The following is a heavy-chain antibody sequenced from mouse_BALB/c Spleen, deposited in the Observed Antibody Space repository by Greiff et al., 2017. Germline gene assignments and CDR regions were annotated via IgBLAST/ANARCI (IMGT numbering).Heavy chain of an antibody. J-gene: IGHJ2*01. Sequence: EVQLQQSGPELVKPGASVKMSCKASGYTFTSYVMHWVKQKPGQGLEWIGYINPYNDGTKYNEKFKGKATLTSDKSSSTAYMELSSLTSEDSAVYYCARDGGITTVVATPLFDYWGQGTTLTVSS. D-gene: IGHD1-1*01. CDR1: GYTFTSYV. V-gene: IGHV1-14*01. CDR3: ARDGGITTVVATPLFDY. CDR2: INPYNDGT.